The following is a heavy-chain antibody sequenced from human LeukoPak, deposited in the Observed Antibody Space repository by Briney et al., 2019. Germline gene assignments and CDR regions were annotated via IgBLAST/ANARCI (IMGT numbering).Heavy chain of an antibody. CDR2: ISSSISYI. V-gene: IGHV3-21*01. CDR3: ARVGEYCSGGSCTD. Sequence: GGSLTLSCAASGFIFPTQWMSWVRQAPGKGRDGVSSISSSISYIYYADSAKGRFTISRDNAKNSLYLQMNSLRAEDTAVYYCARVGEYCSGGSCTDWGQGTLVTVSS. CDR1: GFIFPTQW. J-gene: IGHJ4*02. D-gene: IGHD2-15*01.